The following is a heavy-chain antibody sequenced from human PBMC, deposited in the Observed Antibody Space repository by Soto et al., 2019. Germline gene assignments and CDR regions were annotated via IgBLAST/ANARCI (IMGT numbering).Heavy chain of an antibody. CDR3: ARDGLFEAVAAYFDY. Sequence: GGSLRLSCAASGFTFSSYAMHWVRQAPGKGLEWVAVISYDGSNKYYADSVKGRFTISRDNSKNTLYLQMNSLRAEDTAVYYCARDGLFEAVAAYFDYWGQGTLVTVSS. J-gene: IGHJ4*02. CDR1: GFTFSSYA. V-gene: IGHV3-30-3*01. D-gene: IGHD6-19*01. CDR2: ISYDGSNK.